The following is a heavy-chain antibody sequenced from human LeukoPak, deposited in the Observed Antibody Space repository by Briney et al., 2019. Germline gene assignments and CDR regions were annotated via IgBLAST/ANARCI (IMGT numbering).Heavy chain of an antibody. Sequence: SETLSLTFAGSGYSINSGYYWAWLRQPPGKGLDWIGSIYDSGSAYYNPSLKRRVTISGDMSKTHFSLKLSSVTAADTAVYYCARDQVGATHNDAFYLWGQGTLVTVSS. D-gene: IGHD1-26*01. CDR1: GYSINSGYY. CDR2: IYDSGSA. CDR3: ARDQVGATHNDAFYL. V-gene: IGHV4-38-2*02. J-gene: IGHJ3*01.